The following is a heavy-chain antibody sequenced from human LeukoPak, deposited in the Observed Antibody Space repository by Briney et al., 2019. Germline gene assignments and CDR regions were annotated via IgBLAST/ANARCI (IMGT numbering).Heavy chain of an antibody. CDR3: AKDIAAAGTGYYFDY. V-gene: IGHV3-43D*03. CDR1: GFTFDDYA. J-gene: IGHJ4*02. CDR2: ISWDGGST. Sequence: GGSLRLSCAASGFTFDDYAMHWVRQAPGKGLEWVSLISWDGGSTYYADSVKGRFTISRDNSKNSLYLQMNSLRAEDTALHYCAKDIAAAGTGYYFDYWGQGTLVTVSS. D-gene: IGHD6-13*01.